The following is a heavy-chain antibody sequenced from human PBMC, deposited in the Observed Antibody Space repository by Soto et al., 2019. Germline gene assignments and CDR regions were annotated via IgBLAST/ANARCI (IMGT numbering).Heavy chain of an antibody. Sequence: QVQLQESGPGLVKPSGTLSLTCAVSGDSVSSSNWWSWVRQSPGKGLEWMGEIYHSGSAHYNPSLTSRATISLDKSKNQFSLRLTSVTAADTAVYYCARVPGVVVSADDAFDIWGPGTRVIVAS. CDR2: IYHSGSA. V-gene: IGHV4-4*02. J-gene: IGHJ3*02. CDR3: ARVPGVVVSADDAFDI. D-gene: IGHD2-21*02. CDR1: GDSVSSSNW.